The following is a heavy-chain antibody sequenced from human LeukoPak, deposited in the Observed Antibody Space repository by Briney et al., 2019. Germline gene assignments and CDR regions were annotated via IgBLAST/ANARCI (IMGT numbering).Heavy chain of an antibody. J-gene: IGHJ4*02. CDR1: GFTFSNAW. V-gene: IGHV3-11*04. CDR3: ARDRRAHN. CDR2: ISNSGSTI. Sequence: GGSLRLSCAASGFTFSNAWMSWVRQAPGKGLEWVSYISNSGSTIYYADSVKGRFTVSRDNAKNSLYLQMNSLRAEDTAVYYCARDRRAHNWGQGTLVTVSS.